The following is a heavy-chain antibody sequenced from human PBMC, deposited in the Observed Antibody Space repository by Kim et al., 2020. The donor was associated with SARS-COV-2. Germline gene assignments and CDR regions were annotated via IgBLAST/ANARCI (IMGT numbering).Heavy chain of an antibody. CDR3: ASDTPLRGAFDI. D-gene: IGHD3-10*01. J-gene: IGHJ3*02. CDR2: ISYDGSNK. V-gene: IGHV3-30-3*01. CDR1: GFTFSSYA. Sequence: GGSLRLSCAASGFTFSSYAMHWVRQAPGKGLEWVAVISYDGSNKYYADSVKGRFTISRDNSKNTLYLQMNSLRAEDTAVYYCASDTPLRGAFDIWGQGTMVTVSS.